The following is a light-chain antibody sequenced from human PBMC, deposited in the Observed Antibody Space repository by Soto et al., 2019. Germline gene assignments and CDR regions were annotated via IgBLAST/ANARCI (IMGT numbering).Light chain of an antibody. CDR1: EDISIY. CDR3: QQRYNWPVT. V-gene: IGKV3D-11*01. Sequence: EIVLTQSPATPSLSPGERAILSCRASEDISIYLAWYQHKSGQAPRLLIYDASNRATGVPARFSGSGSGTDFTLTISSLEPEDFAVYSCQQRYNWPVTFGGGTKVEI. J-gene: IGKJ4*01. CDR2: DAS.